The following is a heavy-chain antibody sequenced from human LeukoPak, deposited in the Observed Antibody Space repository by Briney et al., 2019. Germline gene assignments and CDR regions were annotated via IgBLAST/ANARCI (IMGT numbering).Heavy chain of an antibody. CDR1: GFTFSSYA. V-gene: IGHV3-23*01. J-gene: IGHJ4*02. CDR2: VTGSGEYT. CDR3: AKRQWLDRGYFDY. Sequence: PGGSLRLSCAASGFTFSSYAMSWVRQAPGKGLEWVSAVTGSGEYTNYADSVKGRFTISRDNSKNTLYLQMNSLRAEDTAVYFCAKRQWLDRGYFDYWGQGTLVTVSS. D-gene: IGHD6-19*01.